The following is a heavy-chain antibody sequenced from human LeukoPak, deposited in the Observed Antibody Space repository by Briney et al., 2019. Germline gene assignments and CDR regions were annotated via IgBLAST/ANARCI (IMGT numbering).Heavy chain of an antibody. CDR3: ARDSSGSYPGFWFDP. J-gene: IGHJ5*02. V-gene: IGHV3-9*01. CDR2: ISWNSGSI. D-gene: IGHD3-10*01. CDR1: GFTFDDYA. Sequence: PGGSLRLSCAASGFTFDDYAMHWVRQAPGKGLEWVSGISWNSGSIGYADSVKGRFTISRDNAKNSLYLQMNSLRAEDTAVYYCARDSSGSYPGFWFDPWGQGTLVTVSS.